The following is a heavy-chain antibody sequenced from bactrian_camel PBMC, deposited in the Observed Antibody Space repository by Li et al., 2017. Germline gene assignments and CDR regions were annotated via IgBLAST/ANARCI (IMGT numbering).Heavy chain of an antibody. CDR3: ASDQTCFNGKWPTKWGY. D-gene: IGHD2*01. J-gene: IGHJ6*01. CDR2: IVTDTNHS. Sequence: HVQLVESGGGSVQTGGSLRLSCVASRYFYSLGWFRQASGREREGIASIVTDTNHSIYDDSVKGRFTVSIDKSKNTLFLQMTSLKPEDTAIYYCASDQTCFNGKWPTKWGYWGQGTQVTVS. V-gene: IGHV3S53*01. CDR1: RYFYSL.